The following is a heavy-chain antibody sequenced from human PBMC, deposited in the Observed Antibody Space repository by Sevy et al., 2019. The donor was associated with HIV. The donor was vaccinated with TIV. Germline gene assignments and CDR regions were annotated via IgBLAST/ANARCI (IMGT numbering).Heavy chain of an antibody. V-gene: IGHV3-30*18. J-gene: IGHJ3*01. CDR1: GFTFSNYG. D-gene: IGHD1-26*01. CDR3: AKGSKATDSAFDL. Sequence: GGSLRLSCAASGFTFSNYGMHWVRQAPGKGLEWVAVVSYDGSTKYYADFVKGRLTISRDNSKNTVYLLMNTLRTEDTAVFYCAKGSKATDSAFDLWGQGTMVTVSS. CDR2: VSYDGSTK.